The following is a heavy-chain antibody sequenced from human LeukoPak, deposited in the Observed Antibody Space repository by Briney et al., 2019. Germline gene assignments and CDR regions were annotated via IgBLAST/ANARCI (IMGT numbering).Heavy chain of an antibody. Sequence: GGSLRLSCAASGITLTNAWMSWVRQAPGKGLEWVGRIKRKIEGGTTDYAAPVKGRFTISRDESTNTLYLQMNSLRTEDTAVYYCATGNGHAFDIWGQGTMVTVSA. J-gene: IGHJ3*02. CDR3: ATGNGHAFDI. CDR2: IKRKIEGGTT. CDR1: GITLTNAW. V-gene: IGHV3-15*05. D-gene: IGHD2-8*01.